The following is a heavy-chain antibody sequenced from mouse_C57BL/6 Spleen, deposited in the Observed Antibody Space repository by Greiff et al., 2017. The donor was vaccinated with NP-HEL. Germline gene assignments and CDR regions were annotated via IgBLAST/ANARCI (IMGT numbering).Heavy chain of an antibody. V-gene: IGHV1-26*01. Sequence: EVQLQQSGPELVKPGASVKISCKASGYTFTDYYMNWVKQSHGKSLEWIGDINPNNGGTSYNQKFKGKATLTVDKSSSTAYVELLSLTPEDSAFYYCASNYNYAMDYWGQGTSVTVSS. D-gene: IGHD2-1*01. CDR1: GYTFTDYY. J-gene: IGHJ4*01. CDR2: INPNNGGT. CDR3: ASNYNYAMDY.